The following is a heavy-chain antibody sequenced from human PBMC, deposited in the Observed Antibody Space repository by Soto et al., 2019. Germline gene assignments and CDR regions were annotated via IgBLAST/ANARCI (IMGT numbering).Heavy chain of an antibody. CDR3: ARGIGFSYYYDSSGYLYFDY. J-gene: IGHJ4*02. D-gene: IGHD3-22*01. CDR2: ISSSGSTI. V-gene: IGHV3-48*03. CDR1: GFTFSSYE. Sequence: EVQLLESGGGLVLPGGSLRLSCAASGFTFSSYEMTWVRQAPGMGLEWVSYISSSGSTIYYADSVKGRFTISRDNAKNSLYLQMNSLRAEDTAVYYCARGIGFSYYYDSSGYLYFDYWGQGTLVTVSS.